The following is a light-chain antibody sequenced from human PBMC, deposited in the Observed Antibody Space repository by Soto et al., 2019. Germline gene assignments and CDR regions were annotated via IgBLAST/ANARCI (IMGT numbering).Light chain of an antibody. J-gene: IGKJ4*01. CDR1: QSISSNY. V-gene: IGKV3-20*01. Sequence: EVVLTQSPGTLSLSPGETATLSCRASQSISSNYLAWYQQKPGQAPRILIYDVSSRATGIPDRFSGSGSGTDFTLTISRLEPEDFAVYYCQQYGTSPEITFGGGTKVEIE. CDR2: DVS. CDR3: QQYGTSPEIT.